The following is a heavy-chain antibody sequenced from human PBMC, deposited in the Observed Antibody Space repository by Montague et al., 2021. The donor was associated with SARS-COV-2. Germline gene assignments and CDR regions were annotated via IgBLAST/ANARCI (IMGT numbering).Heavy chain of an antibody. J-gene: IGHJ6*02. CDR3: ALNYFRVRSWYGMDV. CDR2: IYYSGST. D-gene: IGHD3-10*01. CDR1: GGSISSGGYY. V-gene: IGHV4-31*03. Sequence: TLSLTCTVSGGSISSGGYYWSWIRQHPGKGLEWIGYIYYSGSTYYNPSLKSRVTISVDTSKSQFSLKLSSVTAADTAVYYCALNYFRVRSWYGMDVWGQGTTVTVSS.